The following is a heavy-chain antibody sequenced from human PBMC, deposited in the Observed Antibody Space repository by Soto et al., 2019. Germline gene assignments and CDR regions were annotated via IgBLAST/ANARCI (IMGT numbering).Heavy chain of an antibody. Sequence: SQTLSLTCVISGDSVSSNSAAWNWIRQSPSRGLEWLGRTYYRSKWYNDYAVSVKSRITINPDTSKNQFSLQLNSVTPEDTAVYYCARGKGYCSGGSCYNWFDPWGQGTLVTVSS. CDR2: TYYRSKWYN. J-gene: IGHJ5*02. CDR3: ARGKGYCSGGSCYNWFDP. CDR1: GDSVSSNSAA. D-gene: IGHD2-15*01. V-gene: IGHV6-1*01.